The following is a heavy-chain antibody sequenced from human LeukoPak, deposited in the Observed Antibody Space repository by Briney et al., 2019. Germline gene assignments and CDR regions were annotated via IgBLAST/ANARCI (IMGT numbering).Heavy chain of an antibody. D-gene: IGHD6-19*01. J-gene: IGHJ4*02. CDR3: ARGSPQWFDY. CDR1: GGSISSGSYY. Sequence: SETLSLTCTVSGGSISSGSYYWSWIRQPAGKGLEWIGRIYTSGSTNYNPSLKSRVTISVDTSKNQFSLELSSVTAADTAVYYCARGSPQWFDYWGQGTLVTVSS. V-gene: IGHV4-61*02. CDR2: IYTSGST.